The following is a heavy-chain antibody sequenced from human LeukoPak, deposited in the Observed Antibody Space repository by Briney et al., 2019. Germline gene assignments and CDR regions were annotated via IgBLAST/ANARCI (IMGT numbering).Heavy chain of an antibody. CDR1: GGSISSGDYY. J-gene: IGHJ4*02. CDR3: AREPGGPAASDY. CDR2: IYYSGST. V-gene: IGHV4-30-4*01. D-gene: IGHD2-2*01. Sequence: NSSETLSLTCTVSGGSISSGDYYWSWIRQPPGKGLEWIGYIYYSGSTYYNPSLKSRVTISVDTSKNQFSLKLSSVTAADTAVYYCAREPGGPAASDYWGQGTLVTVSS.